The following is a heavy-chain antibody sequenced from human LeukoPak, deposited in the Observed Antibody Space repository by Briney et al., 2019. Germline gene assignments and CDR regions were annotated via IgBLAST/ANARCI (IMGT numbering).Heavy chain of an antibody. CDR3: ARGSRFGVVERDAFDI. CDR1: GFIFSSYS. V-gene: IGHV3-21*01. J-gene: IGHJ3*02. CDR2: ISISSNYI. Sequence: GGSLRLSCAASGFIFSSYSMNWVRQAPGKGLEWVSSISISSNYIYYADSVKGRFTISRDNAKNSLFLQVNSLRAEDTAMYYCARGSRFGVVERDAFDIWGQGTMVTVSS. D-gene: IGHD3-3*01.